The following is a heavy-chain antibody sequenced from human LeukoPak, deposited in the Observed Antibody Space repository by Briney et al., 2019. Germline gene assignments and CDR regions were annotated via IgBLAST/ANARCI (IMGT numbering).Heavy chain of an antibody. D-gene: IGHD3-10*01. CDR1: RGSISNYY. CDR3: ARSHGSGSYYNLNDY. Sequence: SETLSLTCSVSRGSISNYYWSWIRQPAGKGLKWIGYIYYSGSTNYNPSLRSRVTISVDTSKNQFSLKLSSVTAADTAVYYCARSHGSGSYYNLNDYWGQGTLVTVSS. V-gene: IGHV4-59*01. CDR2: IYYSGST. J-gene: IGHJ4*02.